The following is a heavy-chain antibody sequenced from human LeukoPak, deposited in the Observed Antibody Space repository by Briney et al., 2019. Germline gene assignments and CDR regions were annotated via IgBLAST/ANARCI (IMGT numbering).Heavy chain of an antibody. V-gene: IGHV3-30*02. CDR1: GFIFNNYG. D-gene: IGHD1-26*01. Sequence: GGSLRLSCAASGFIFNNYGMHWVRQSPGKGLEWVAFIRYEGSDIHYADSVEGRFTVSRDNSKNTLYLQMNSLRSEDTAAYYCAKDLGLQVGASPFDYWGQGTLVTVSS. J-gene: IGHJ4*02. CDR3: AKDLGLQVGASPFDY. CDR2: IRYEGSDI.